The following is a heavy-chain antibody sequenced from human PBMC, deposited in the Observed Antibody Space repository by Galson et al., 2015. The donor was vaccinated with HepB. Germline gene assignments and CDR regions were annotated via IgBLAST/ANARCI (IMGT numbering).Heavy chain of an antibody. CDR1: GGTFGSYT. D-gene: IGHD3-10*02. J-gene: IGHJ4*02. CDR3: AMFGELFHASY. CDR2: IIPILGIA. Sequence: SVKVSCKASGGTFGSYTISWVRQAPGQGLEWMGRIIPILGIANYAQKFQGRVTITADKSTSTAYMELSSLRSEDTAVYYCAMFGELFHASYWGQGTLVTVSS. V-gene: IGHV1-69*02.